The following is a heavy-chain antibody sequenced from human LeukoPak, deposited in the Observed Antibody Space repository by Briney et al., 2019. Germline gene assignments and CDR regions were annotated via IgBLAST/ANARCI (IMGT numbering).Heavy chain of an antibody. Sequence: PSVTLSLTCAVYGGSFSGYYWSWIRQPPGKGLEWIGEINHSGSTNHNPSLKSRVTISLDTSKNQFSLKLSSVTAADTAVYYCAREGKGIYYYYMDVWGKGTTVTVSS. D-gene: IGHD3-10*01. V-gene: IGHV4-34*01. CDR2: INHSGST. CDR3: AREGKGIYYYYMDV. J-gene: IGHJ6*03. CDR1: GGSFSGYY.